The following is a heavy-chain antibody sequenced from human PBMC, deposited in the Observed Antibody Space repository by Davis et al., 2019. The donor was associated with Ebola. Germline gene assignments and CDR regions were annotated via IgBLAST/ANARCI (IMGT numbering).Heavy chain of an antibody. D-gene: IGHD3-9*01. J-gene: IGHJ4*02. Sequence: GESLKISWEEAGGRGRSYAMSWVRQAPGKGLEWVSAISGSGGSTYYADSVKGRFTISRDISKNTLYLQINSLRAEDTAVYYCAKDDLSHYDILTVWGQATRVTLS. CDR3: AKDDLSHYDILTV. CDR1: GGRGRSYA. V-gene: IGHV3-23*01. CDR2: ISGSGGST.